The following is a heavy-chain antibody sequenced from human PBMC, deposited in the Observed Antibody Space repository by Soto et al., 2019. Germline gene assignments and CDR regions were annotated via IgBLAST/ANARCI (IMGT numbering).Heavy chain of an antibody. CDR3: ATNSGYDYQKSGIFDY. J-gene: IGHJ4*02. Sequence: VKVSCKASGGTFSSYAISWLRQAPGQGLEWMGGIIPIFGTANYAQKFQGRVTITADESTSTAYMELSSLRSEDTAVYYCATNSGYDYQKSGIFDYWGQGTLVTVSS. V-gene: IGHV1-69*13. CDR2: IIPIFGTA. CDR1: GGTFSSYA. D-gene: IGHD5-12*01.